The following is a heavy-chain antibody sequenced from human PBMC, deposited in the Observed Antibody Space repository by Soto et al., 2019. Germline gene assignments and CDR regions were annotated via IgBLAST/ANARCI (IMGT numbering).Heavy chain of an antibody. V-gene: IGHV3-49*03. CDR1: GFTFGDYA. D-gene: IGHD6-19*01. Sequence: GVLRLSCTASGFTFGDYAMSWFRQAPGKGLEWVGFIRSKAYGGTTEYAASVKGRFTISRDDSKSIAYLQMNSLKTEDTAVYYCTREEYSSGWYSYYYYGMDVWGQGTTVTVSS. CDR3: TREEYSSGWYSYYYYGMDV. J-gene: IGHJ6*02. CDR2: IRSKAYGGTT.